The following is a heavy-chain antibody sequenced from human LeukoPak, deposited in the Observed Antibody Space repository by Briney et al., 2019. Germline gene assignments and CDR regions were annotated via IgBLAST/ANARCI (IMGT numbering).Heavy chain of an antibody. CDR3: AREVGYCSGGSCYSYFDY. V-gene: IGHV4-59*01. D-gene: IGHD2-15*01. CDR1: GGSISSYY. J-gene: IGHJ4*02. CDR2: ICYSGST. Sequence: SETLSLTCTVSGGSISSYYWSWIRQPPGKGLEWIGYICYSGSTNYNASLTNRVTISVHTSKNQFSLKLSSVTAADTAVYYCAREVGYCSGGSCYSYFDYWGQGSLVGVSS.